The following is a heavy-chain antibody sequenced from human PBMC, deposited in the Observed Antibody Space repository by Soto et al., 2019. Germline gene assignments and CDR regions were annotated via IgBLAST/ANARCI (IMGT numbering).Heavy chain of an antibody. Sequence: SETLSLTCTVSGGSISSGGYYWTWIRQPPGKGLGWIGEINHSGSTNYNPSLKSRVTISVDTSKNQFSLKLSSVTAADTAVYYCARWGNNLDPWGQGTLVTVSS. J-gene: IGHJ5*02. CDR3: ARWGNNLDP. CDR1: GGSISSGGYY. D-gene: IGHD3-16*01. V-gene: IGHV4-39*07. CDR2: INHSGST.